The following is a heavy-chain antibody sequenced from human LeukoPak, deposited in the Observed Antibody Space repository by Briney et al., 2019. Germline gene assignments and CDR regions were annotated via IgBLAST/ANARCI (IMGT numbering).Heavy chain of an antibody. D-gene: IGHD3-16*02. CDR3: ARAQERYDYVWDSYRSFFDH. V-gene: IGHV1-18*01. Sequence: GASVKVSCKASGYTFTSYTISWVRQAPGQGLEWMGWISAYNGNTIYAQKVKGRVTMTTDTSTSTAYMELRSLKSDDTAVYFCARAQERYDYVWDSYRSFFDHWGQGTLVTVSS. CDR1: GYTFTSYT. J-gene: IGHJ4*02. CDR2: ISAYNGNT.